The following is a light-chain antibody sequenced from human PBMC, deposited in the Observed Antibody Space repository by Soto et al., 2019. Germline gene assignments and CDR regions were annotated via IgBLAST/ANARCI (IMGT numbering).Light chain of an antibody. CDR3: SSYTSSITYV. Sequence: QSVLTQPASVSGSPGQPITISCTGTSSDVGGYNYVSWYQQHPGKAPKLMIYDVSNRPSGVSNRFSGSKSGNTASLTISGLQAEDEADYYCSSYTSSITYVFGTGTKHTVL. J-gene: IGLJ1*01. V-gene: IGLV2-14*01. CDR2: DVS. CDR1: SSDVGGYNY.